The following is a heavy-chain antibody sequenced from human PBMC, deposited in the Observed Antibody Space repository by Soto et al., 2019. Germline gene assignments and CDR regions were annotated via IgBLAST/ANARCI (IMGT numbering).Heavy chain of an antibody. Sequence: EVQMVETGGDLIQSGGSLRLSCAASGFAVSSSYMMWVRQAPGKGLECISVTYTGGSTHYADSVKGRFTISRDDSTNTVHLQMNSLRVEDTSVYYCARDPPIPSDYAIVVLVQGTTVIVSS. V-gene: IGHV3-53*02. CDR1: GFAVSSSY. D-gene: IGHD2-2*02. CDR2: TYTGGST. CDR3: ARDPPIPSDYAIVV. J-gene: IGHJ6*02.